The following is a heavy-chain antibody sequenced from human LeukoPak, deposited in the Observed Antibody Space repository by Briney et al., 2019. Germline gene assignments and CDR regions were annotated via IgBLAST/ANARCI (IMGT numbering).Heavy chain of an antibody. Sequence: GGSLRLSCAASGFTFSSYAMSWVRQAPGKGLEWVSDISGSGGSTYYADSVKGRFTTSRHNSKNTLYLQMNSLRAEDTAVHYCARSEVDIVATVCFDYWGQGTLVTVSS. J-gene: IGHJ4*02. CDR1: GFTFSSYA. CDR2: ISGSGGST. V-gene: IGHV3-23*01. CDR3: ARSEVDIVATVCFDY. D-gene: IGHD5-12*01.